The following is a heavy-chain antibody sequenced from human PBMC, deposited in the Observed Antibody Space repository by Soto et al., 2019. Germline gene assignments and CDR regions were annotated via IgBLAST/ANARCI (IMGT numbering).Heavy chain of an antibody. CDR1: GFTFSSYA. CDR2: VSYGGSDK. D-gene: IGHD1-26*01. Sequence: QVQLVESGGGVVQPGRSLRLSCAASGFTFSSYAMHWGRQAPGKGLEWVAIVSYGGSDKYYADSVKGRFTISRDNSINTLSLQMNSLRAEDTAVYYCARDGAPMKWDPYFFDYWGQGTLVTVSS. CDR3: ARDGAPMKWDPYFFDY. J-gene: IGHJ4*02. V-gene: IGHV3-30-3*01.